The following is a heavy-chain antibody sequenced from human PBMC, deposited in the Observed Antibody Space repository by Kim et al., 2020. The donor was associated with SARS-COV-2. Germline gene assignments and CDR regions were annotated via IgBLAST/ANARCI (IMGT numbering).Heavy chain of an antibody. D-gene: IGHD6-19*01. J-gene: IGHJ4*02. CDR2: VSGDGGTT. V-gene: IGHV3-43*02. CDR3: SKASGWLPRY. CDR1: GFTFADSV. Sequence: GGSLRLFCAASGFTFADSVMHWVRQAPGKGLEWVALVSGDGGTTYYADSVKDRFTISRDNSKDSLYLQMNSLRTDDTAFYYCSKASGWLPRYWGQGTLVTVSS.